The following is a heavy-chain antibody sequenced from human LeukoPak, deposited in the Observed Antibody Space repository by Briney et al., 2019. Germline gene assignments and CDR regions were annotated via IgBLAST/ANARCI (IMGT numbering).Heavy chain of an antibody. CDR3: ARVGITMIVAYDY. Sequence: GRSLRLSCAASGFTFSSYGMTWVRQAPGRGLEWVSAISGSAARTFYADSVKGRFTISRDNSKNTLYLQMNSLRAEDTAVYYCARVGITMIVAYDYWGQGTLVTVSS. CDR1: GFTFSSYG. CDR2: ISGSAART. V-gene: IGHV3-23*01. J-gene: IGHJ4*02. D-gene: IGHD3-22*01.